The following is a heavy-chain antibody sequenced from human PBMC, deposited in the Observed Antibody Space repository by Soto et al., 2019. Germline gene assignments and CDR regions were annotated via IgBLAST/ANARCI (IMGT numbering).Heavy chain of an antibody. J-gene: IGHJ4*02. D-gene: IGHD5-18*01. CDR1: GGSFSGYY. CDR2: INHSGST. CDR3: ARTRIQLWFTLDY. V-gene: IGHV4-34*01. Sequence: LSLTCAVYGGSFSGYYWSWIRQPPGKGLEWIGEINHSGSTNYNPSLKSRVTISVDTSKNQFSLKLSSVTAADTAVYYCARTRIQLWFTLDYWGQGTLVTVSS.